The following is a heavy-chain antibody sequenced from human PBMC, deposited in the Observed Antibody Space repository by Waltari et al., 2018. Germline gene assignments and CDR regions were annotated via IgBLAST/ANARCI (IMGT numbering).Heavy chain of an antibody. Sequence: QVQLVQSGAEVKKPGASVKVSCKASGYTFTSYYMHWVRQAPGQGLEWMGIINPGGGSTSYAQKFQGRVTMTRDTSTSTVYMELSSLRSEDTAVYYCARDEAYCGGDCYSLENWGQGTLVTVSS. CDR1: GYTFTSYY. D-gene: IGHD2-21*01. J-gene: IGHJ4*02. CDR2: INPGGGST. CDR3: ARDEAYCGGDCYSLEN. V-gene: IGHV1-46*01.